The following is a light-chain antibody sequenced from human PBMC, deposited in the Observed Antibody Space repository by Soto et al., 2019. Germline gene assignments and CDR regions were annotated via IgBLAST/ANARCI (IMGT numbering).Light chain of an antibody. CDR3: QQYHNWWT. V-gene: IGKV3-15*01. Sequence: EIVMTQSPAPLSVSPGERATLSCRASQSVSSNLAWYQQKPGQAPRLLIYGASTRATGVPTRFSGSGSGTEFTLTVSSLQSEDFAVYYCQQYHNWWTFGQGTKVEIK. CDR2: GAS. CDR1: QSVSSN. J-gene: IGKJ1*01.